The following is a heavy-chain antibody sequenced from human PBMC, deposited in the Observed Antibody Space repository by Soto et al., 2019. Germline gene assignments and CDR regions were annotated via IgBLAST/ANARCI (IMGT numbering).Heavy chain of an antibody. CDR1: GGSFSGYY. V-gene: IGHV4-34*01. D-gene: IGHD1-26*01. Sequence: PSETLSLTCAVYGGSFSGYYWSWIRQPPGKGLEWIGEINHSGSTNYNPSLKSRVTISVDTSKNQFSLKLSSVTAADTAVYYCAGGGEGAADFDYWGQGTLVTVSS. J-gene: IGHJ4*02. CDR2: INHSGST. CDR3: AGGGEGAADFDY.